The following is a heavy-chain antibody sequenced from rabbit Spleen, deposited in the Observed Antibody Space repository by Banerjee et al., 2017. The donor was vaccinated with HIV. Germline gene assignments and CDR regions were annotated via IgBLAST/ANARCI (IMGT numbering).Heavy chain of an antibody. J-gene: IGHJ4*01. D-gene: IGHD6-1*01. CDR1: GFSFSSSDW. CDR2: IYTGSGSA. V-gene: IGHV1S45*01. Sequence: QEQLEESGGDLVKPGASLTLTCTASGFSFSSSDWICWVRQAPGKGLEWIGCIYTGSGSAWYASWAKGRFTISKTPSTTVTLQMTSLTAADTATFFCAKTGYDGYGLNLWGQGPWSPS. CDR3: AKTGYDGYGLNL.